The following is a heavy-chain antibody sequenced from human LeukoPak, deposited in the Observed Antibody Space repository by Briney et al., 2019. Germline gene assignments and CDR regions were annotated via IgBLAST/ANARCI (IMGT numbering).Heavy chain of an antibody. V-gene: IGHV3-73*01. Sequence: PGGSLRLPCAASGFTFSGSAMHWVRQASGKGLEWVGRIRSKANSYATAYAASVKGRFTISRDDSKNTAYLQMNSLKTEDTAVYYCTSSLYGYSSSSRQLKYYYYYMDVWGKGTTVTVSS. J-gene: IGHJ6*03. CDR3: TSSLYGYSSSSRQLKYYYYYMDV. CDR1: GFTFSGSA. D-gene: IGHD6-6*01. CDR2: IRSKANSYAT.